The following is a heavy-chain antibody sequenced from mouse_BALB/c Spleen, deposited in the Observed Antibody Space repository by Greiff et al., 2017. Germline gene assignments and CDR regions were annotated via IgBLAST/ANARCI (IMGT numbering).Heavy chain of an antibody. D-gene: IGHD1-1*01. J-gene: IGHJ1*01. Sequence: VKLMESGPGLVQPSQSLSITCTVSGFSLTSYGVHWVRQSPGKGLEWLGVIWSGGSTDYNAAFISRLSISKDNSKSQVFFKMNSLQADDTAIYYCASITTVVPYFDVWGAGTTVTVSS. CDR3: ASITTVVPYFDV. CDR2: IWSGGST. V-gene: IGHV2-4-1*01. CDR1: GFSLTSYG.